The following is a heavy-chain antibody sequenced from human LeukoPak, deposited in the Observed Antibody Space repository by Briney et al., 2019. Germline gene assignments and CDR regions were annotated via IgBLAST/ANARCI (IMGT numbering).Heavy chain of an antibody. Sequence: SETLSLTCTVSGGTVSSYYWSWIRQPPGKGLEWIGSIYSSGSTNPSLKSRVTISGDTAKNQFSLKLSSVTAADTAVYYCARRSQAAAGRGIDYWGQGTLVTVSS. J-gene: IGHJ4*02. V-gene: IGHV4-4*08. CDR1: GGTVSSYY. CDR3: ARRSQAAAGRGIDY. CDR2: IYSSGST. D-gene: IGHD6-13*01.